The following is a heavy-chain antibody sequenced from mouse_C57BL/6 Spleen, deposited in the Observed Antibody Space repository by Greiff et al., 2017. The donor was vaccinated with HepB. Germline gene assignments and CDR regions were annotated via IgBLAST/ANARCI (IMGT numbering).Heavy chain of an antibody. CDR1: GYTFTNYW. D-gene: IGHD1-1*01. Sequence: QVQLKESGAELVRPGTSVKMSCKASGYTFTNYWIGWAKQRPGHGLEWIGDIYPGGGYTNYNEKFKGKATLTADKSSSTAYMQFSSLTSEDSAIYYCARLDGSSSYYYAMDYWGQGTSVTVSS. J-gene: IGHJ4*01. CDR2: IYPGGGYT. CDR3: ARLDGSSSYYYAMDY. V-gene: IGHV1-63*01.